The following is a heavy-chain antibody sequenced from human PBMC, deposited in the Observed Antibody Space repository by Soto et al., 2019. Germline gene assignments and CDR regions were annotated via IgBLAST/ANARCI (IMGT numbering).Heavy chain of an antibody. CDR3: ARAHYHDSSGPNGHAFDI. CDR2: ISDDGDKV. Sequence: QVQLVESGGGVVQPGRSLRLSCAASEFTFSDYAMHWVRQAPGKGLEWVAVISDDGDKVFYADSMKDRLTISRDNSKIPLFLQLTSLGPEDTALYYCARAHYHDSSGPNGHAFDIWGQGTVVTVSS. J-gene: IGHJ3*02. V-gene: IGHV3-30-3*01. CDR1: EFTFSDYA. D-gene: IGHD3-22*01.